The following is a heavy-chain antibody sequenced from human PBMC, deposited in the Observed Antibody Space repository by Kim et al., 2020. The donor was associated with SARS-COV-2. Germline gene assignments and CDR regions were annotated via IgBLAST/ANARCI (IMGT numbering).Heavy chain of an antibody. CDR3: AREEGMMTTVSYFDY. CDR1: GFTFSSYA. CDR2: ISYDGSNK. V-gene: IGHV3-30*04. J-gene: IGHJ4*03. Sequence: GGSLRLSCAASGFTFSSYAMHWVRQAPGKGLEWVAVISYDGSNKYYADSVKGRFTISRENSKNTLYLQMNSLRAEDTAVYYCAREEGMMTTVSYFDYWG. D-gene: IGHD4-17*01.